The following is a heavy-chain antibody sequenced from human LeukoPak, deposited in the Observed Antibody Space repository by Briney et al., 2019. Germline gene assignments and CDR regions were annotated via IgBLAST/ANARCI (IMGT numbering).Heavy chain of an antibody. V-gene: IGHV4-61*02. J-gene: IGHJ3*02. D-gene: IGHD6-13*01. Sequence: SQTLSLTCTVSGGSISSGSYYWSWIRQPAGKGLEWIGRIYTSGSTNYNPSLKSRVTISVDTSKNQFSLKLSSVTAADTAVYYCARTKLDDAFDIWGQGTMVTVSS. CDR2: IYTSGST. CDR1: GGSISSGSYY. CDR3: ARTKLDDAFDI.